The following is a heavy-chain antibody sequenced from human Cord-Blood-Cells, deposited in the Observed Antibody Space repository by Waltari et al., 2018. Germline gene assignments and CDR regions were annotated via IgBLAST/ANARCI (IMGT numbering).Heavy chain of an antibody. CDR1: GFTFSSYS. Sequence: EVQLVESGGGLVKPGGSLRLSCAASGFTFSSYSMNWVRQAHGKGLEWVSSISSSSSYIYYADSVKGRFTISRDNAKNSLYLQMNSLRAEDTAVYYCARGYDFWSGYSGYYYGMDVWGQGTTVTVSS. D-gene: IGHD3-3*01. CDR3: ARGYDFWSGYSGYYYGMDV. J-gene: IGHJ6*02. V-gene: IGHV3-21*01. CDR2: ISSSSSYI.